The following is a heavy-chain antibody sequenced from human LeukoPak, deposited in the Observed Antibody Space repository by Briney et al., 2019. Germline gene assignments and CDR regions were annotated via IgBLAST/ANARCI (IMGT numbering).Heavy chain of an antibody. CDR1: GGTFNNYI. V-gene: IGHV1-69*02. D-gene: IGHD5-12*01. CDR3: ARHPKSGYSGYESDY. J-gene: IGHJ4*02. Sequence: SVKVSCKTSGGTFNNYIFSWVRQAPGQGLEWMGRILPTINIRNYAQKFQGRVTMTRDTSTSTVYMELSSLRSEDTAVYYCARHPKSGYSGYESDYWGQGTLVTVSS. CDR2: ILPTINIR.